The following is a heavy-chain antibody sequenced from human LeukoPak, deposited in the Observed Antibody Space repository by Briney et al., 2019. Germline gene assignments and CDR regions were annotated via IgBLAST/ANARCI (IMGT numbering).Heavy chain of an antibody. J-gene: IGHJ4*02. D-gene: IGHD3-10*01. V-gene: IGHV3-48*01. Sequence: GGSLRLSCAASGFTFSSYSMNWVRQAPGKGLEWVSYISSSSTIYYADSVKGRFTISRDSAKNSLYLQMNSLRAEDTAVYYCAREPGGITMVRGVIITRQYYFDYWGQGTLVTVSS. CDR3: AREPGGITMVRGVIITRQYYFDY. CDR1: GFTFSSYS. CDR2: ISSSSTI.